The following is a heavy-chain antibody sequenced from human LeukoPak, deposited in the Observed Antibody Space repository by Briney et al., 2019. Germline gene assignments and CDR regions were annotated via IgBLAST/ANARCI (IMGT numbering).Heavy chain of an antibody. CDR1: GFTFRSYG. Sequence: GGSLRLFCAATGFTFRSYGMHWVRQAPGKGLEWVAVVSYDGNTKYYADSVKGRFTISRDNSKNTLYLQMNSLRAEDTAVYYCARERAQAWFDPRGQGTLVTVSS. J-gene: IGHJ5*02. V-gene: IGHV3-30*03. CDR3: ARERAQAWFDP. CDR2: VSYDGNTK.